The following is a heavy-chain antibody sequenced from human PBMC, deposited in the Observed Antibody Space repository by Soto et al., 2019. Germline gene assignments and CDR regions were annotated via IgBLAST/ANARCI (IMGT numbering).Heavy chain of an antibody. CDR3: AASTIRTNIVAGY. V-gene: IGHV1-58*01. J-gene: IGHJ4*02. CDR2: IVVGSGNT. D-gene: IGHD5-12*01. Sequence: GASVKVSCKASGFTFTSSAVQWVRQAHGQRLEWIGWIVVGSGNTNYAQKFQERVTITRDMSTSTAYMELSSLRSEDTAVYYCAASTIRTNIVAGYWGQGTLVTVSS. CDR1: GFTFTSSA.